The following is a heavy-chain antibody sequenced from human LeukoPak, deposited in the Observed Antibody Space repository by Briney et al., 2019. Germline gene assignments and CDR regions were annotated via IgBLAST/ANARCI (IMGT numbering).Heavy chain of an antibody. J-gene: IGHJ4*02. V-gene: IGHV3-30*14. CDR1: GFTFSSYA. CDR3: ARGSSGWSLDY. Sequence: GRSLRLSCAASGFTFSSYAMHWVRQAPGKGLEWVAVISYDGSNKYYADSVKGRFTISRDNSKNTLYLQMNSLRAEDTAVYYCARGSSGWSLDYWGQGTLVTVSS. D-gene: IGHD6-19*01. CDR2: ISYDGSNK.